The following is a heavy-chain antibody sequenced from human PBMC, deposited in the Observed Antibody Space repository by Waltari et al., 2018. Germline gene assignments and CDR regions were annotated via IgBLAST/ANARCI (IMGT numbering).Heavy chain of an antibody. CDR2: FDPEDGET. J-gene: IGHJ5*02. D-gene: IGHD3-10*02. Sequence: QVQLVQSGAAVKKTGASVQVSCEVAGYTQNELYMHWVRQAPGKGLEWMGGFDPEDGETIYAQKFQGRVTMTEDTSTDTAYMELSSLRSEDTAVYYCATDRLFEGWFDPWGQGTLVTVSS. CDR3: ATDRLFEGWFDP. CDR1: GYTQNELY. V-gene: IGHV1-24*01.